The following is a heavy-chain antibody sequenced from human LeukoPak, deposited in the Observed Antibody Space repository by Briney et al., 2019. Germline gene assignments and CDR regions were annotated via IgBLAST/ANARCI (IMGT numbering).Heavy chain of an antibody. V-gene: IGHV3-30*02. CDR2: IHYDGSNK. Sequence: PGGSLRLSCAASGFTFSNYGMHWVRQAPGKGLDWVAFIHYDGSNKYYADSVKGRFTISRDDSKNTLYLQMNSLRAEDTAVYYCAKDGSSTSAPDYWGQGTLVTVSS. CDR3: AKDGSSTSAPDY. J-gene: IGHJ4*02. CDR1: GFTFSNYG. D-gene: IGHD2-2*01.